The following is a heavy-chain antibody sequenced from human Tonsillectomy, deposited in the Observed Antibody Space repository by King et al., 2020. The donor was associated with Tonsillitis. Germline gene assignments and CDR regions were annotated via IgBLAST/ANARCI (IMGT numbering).Heavy chain of an antibody. CDR1: GFTFSSYS. D-gene: IGHD1-26*01. V-gene: IGHV3-21*01. CDR2: ISSSSSYI. J-gene: IGHJ4*02. Sequence: VQLVESGGGLVKPGGSLRLSCAASGFTFSSYSMNWVRQAPGKGLEWVSSISSSSSYIYYADSVKGRFTISRDNAKNSLYLQMNSLRAEDTAVYYCVAGSGVSGSGDYWGQGTLVTVSS. CDR3: VAGSGVSGSGDY.